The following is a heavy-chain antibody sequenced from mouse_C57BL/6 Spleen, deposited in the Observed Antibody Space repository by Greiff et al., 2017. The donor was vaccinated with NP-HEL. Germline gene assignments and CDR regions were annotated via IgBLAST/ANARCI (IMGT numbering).Heavy chain of an antibody. J-gene: IGHJ2*01. CDR3: ARLYNHYALFDY. Sequence: EVKLVESGGGLVKPGGSLKLSCAASGFTFSSYTMSWVRQTPEKRLEWVATISGGGGNTYYPHSVKGRSTISRDNSKNTLYLQMSSLRSEHTALYYCARLYNHYALFDYWGQGPTLTVSS. D-gene: IGHD1-3*01. CDR1: GFTFSSYT. V-gene: IGHV5-9*01. CDR2: ISGGGGNT.